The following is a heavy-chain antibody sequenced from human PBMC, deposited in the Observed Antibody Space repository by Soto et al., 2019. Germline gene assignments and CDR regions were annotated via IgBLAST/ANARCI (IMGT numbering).Heavy chain of an antibody. V-gene: IGHV1-18*01. CDR3: ARDWGDSSRFVWPRHFDY. Sequence: QVQLVQSGAEVKKPGASVKVSCKASGYTFTSYGISWVRQAPGQGLEWMGWISAYNGNTNYAQKLQGRVTMTTDTSTSSAYMELRSLRSDDTAVYYCARDWGDSSRFVWPRHFDYWGQGTLVTVSS. CDR1: GYTFTSYG. J-gene: IGHJ4*02. CDR2: ISAYNGNT. D-gene: IGHD3-22*01.